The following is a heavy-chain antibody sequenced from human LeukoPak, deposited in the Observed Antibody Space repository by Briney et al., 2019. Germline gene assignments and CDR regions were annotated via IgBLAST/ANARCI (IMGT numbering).Heavy chain of an antibody. CDR2: IYSGGST. CDR3: AGDLRDSRGSYGSDY. J-gene: IGHJ4*02. D-gene: IGHD1-26*01. Sequence: ASETLSLTCIVSGGSISSYYMSWVRQAPGKGLEWVSVIYSGGSTHYADSVKGRFTISRDNSKNTLYLQMNNLRPEDTAVYFCAGDLRDSRGSYGSDYWGQGTLVTVSS. V-gene: IGHV3-53*01. CDR1: GGSISSYY.